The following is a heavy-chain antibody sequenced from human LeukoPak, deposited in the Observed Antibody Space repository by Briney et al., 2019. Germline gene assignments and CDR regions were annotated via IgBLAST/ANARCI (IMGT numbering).Heavy chain of an antibody. Sequence: KPSETLSLTCAVCGASFSGYYWSWSRQPPGKGLEWIGEINHSGSTNYNPSLKSRVTISVDTSKNQFSLKLTFVTAADTAVYYCARGPTDVVVVVAADYYYGMDVWGQGTTVTVSS. D-gene: IGHD2-15*01. J-gene: IGHJ6*02. CDR3: ARGPTDVVVVVAADYYYGMDV. V-gene: IGHV4-34*01. CDR2: INHSGST. CDR1: GASFSGYY.